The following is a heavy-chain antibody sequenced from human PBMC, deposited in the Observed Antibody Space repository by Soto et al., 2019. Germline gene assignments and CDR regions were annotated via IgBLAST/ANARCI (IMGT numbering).Heavy chain of an antibody. D-gene: IGHD6-6*01. J-gene: IGHJ5*02. CDR3: ARAWWSSSRWFDP. V-gene: IGHV3-53*02. CDR2: IYSGGTT. CDR1: GFTVSSNY. Sequence: EVQLVETGGGLIQPGGSLRLSCEVTGFTVSSNYMRLVRQAPGKGLEWVSVIYSGGTTYSADSVKGRFTISRDDSKNTLYLQMNSLRAEDTAVYYCARAWWSSSRWFDPWGQGTLVTVSS.